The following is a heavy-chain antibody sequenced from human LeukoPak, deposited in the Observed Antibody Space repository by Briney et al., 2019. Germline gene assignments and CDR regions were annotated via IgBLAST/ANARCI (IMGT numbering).Heavy chain of an antibody. J-gene: IGHJ4*02. CDR2: IYHSGST. Sequence: KASENLSLTCTGSGYSISSGYYWGWIRQPPGKGLEWIGSIYHSGSTDYNPSLKSRVTISVDTSKNQFSLKLSSVTAADTAVYYCARLGYCSSTSCYLDYWGQGTLVTVSS. V-gene: IGHV4-38-2*02. CDR1: GYSISSGYY. D-gene: IGHD2-2*01. CDR3: ARLGYCSSTSCYLDY.